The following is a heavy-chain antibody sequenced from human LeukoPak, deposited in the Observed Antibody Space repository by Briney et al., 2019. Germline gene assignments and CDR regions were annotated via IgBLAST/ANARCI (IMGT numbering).Heavy chain of an antibody. CDR3: ARGLRDRYGMDV. D-gene: IGHD5-12*01. V-gene: IGHV3-74*01. J-gene: IGHJ6*02. CDR1: GFTFTSYW. CDR2: IKSDESTR. Sequence: GGSLRLSCAASGFTFTSYWMHWVRQAPGKGLVWVSRIKSDESTRDYADFVKGRFTISRDNARNTVYLQINSLIAEDTAVYYCARGLRDRYGMDVWGQGTTVTVSS.